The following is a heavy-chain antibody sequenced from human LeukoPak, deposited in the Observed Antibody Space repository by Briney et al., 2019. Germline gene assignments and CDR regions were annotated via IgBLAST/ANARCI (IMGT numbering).Heavy chain of an antibody. CDR1: GYTFTNYY. Sequence: GASVKVSCKASGYTFTNYYIHWVRQAPGQGLEWMGIINPSGGSTSYAQKFQGRVTMTWDTSTRTFFMELSSLRSEDTAVYYCARGGGSSWYYYYYMDVWGKGTTVTVSS. CDR3: ARGGGSSWYYYYYMDV. J-gene: IGHJ6*03. CDR2: INPSGGST. V-gene: IGHV1-46*01. D-gene: IGHD6-13*01.